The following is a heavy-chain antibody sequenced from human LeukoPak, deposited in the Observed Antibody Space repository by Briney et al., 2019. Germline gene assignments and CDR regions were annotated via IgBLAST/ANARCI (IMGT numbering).Heavy chain of an antibody. V-gene: IGHV3-33*01. J-gene: IGHJ4*02. D-gene: IGHD4-17*01. Sequence: GGSLRLSCAASGFPFSTYAMHWVRQAPGTGLEWVAVIWYDGSDKYYAYSVEGRFTISRDNSENTVYLQMNSLRAEDMAVYYCAREGRIYGDFDFDYWGQGTLVTVS. CDR2: IWYDGSDK. CDR1: GFPFSTYA. CDR3: AREGRIYGDFDFDY.